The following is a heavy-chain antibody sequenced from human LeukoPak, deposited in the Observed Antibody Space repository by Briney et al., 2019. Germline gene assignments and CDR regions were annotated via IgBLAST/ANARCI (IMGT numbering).Heavy chain of an antibody. J-gene: IGHJ4*02. CDR2: IYYSGST. Sequence: SETLSLTCTVSGGSISSYYWSWIRQPPGKGLEWIGYIYYSGSTNYNPSLKSRVAISVDTSKNQFSLKLSSVTAADTAVYYCARGGAHSPFDYWGQGTLVTVSS. CDR3: ARGGAHSPFDY. V-gene: IGHV4-59*01. CDR1: GGSISSYY. D-gene: IGHD3-16*01.